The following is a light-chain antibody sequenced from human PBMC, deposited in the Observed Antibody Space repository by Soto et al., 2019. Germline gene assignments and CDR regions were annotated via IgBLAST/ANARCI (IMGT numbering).Light chain of an antibody. CDR2: EVS. Sequence: QSALTQPASVSGSPGQSITISCTGTSSDVGGYNYVSWFQQHPGKAPKLMIYEVSNRPSGVSNRFSGSRSRNTASLTISGLQSEDEAEYYCNSYTNNNTFVFGTGTKLTVL. V-gene: IGLV2-14*01. J-gene: IGLJ1*01. CDR3: NSYTNNNTFV. CDR1: SSDVGGYNY.